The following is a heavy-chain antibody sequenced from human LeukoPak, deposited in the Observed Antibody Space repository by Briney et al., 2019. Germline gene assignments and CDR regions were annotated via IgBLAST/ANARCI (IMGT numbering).Heavy chain of an antibody. Sequence: PGGSLRLSCAASGFTFSSYAMHWVRQAPGKGLEWVAVISYDGSNKYYADSVKGRFTISRDNSKNTLYLQMNSLRAEDTAVYYCAKDRWIAEHNPPDYWGQGTLVTVSS. J-gene: IGHJ4*02. CDR2: ISYDGSNK. D-gene: IGHD5-12*01. CDR3: AKDRWIAEHNPPDY. CDR1: GFTFSSYA. V-gene: IGHV3-30-3*01.